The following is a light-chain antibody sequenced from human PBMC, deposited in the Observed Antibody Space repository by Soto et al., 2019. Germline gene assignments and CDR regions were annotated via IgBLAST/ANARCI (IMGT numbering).Light chain of an antibody. CDR3: QQANSFPFT. V-gene: IGKV1-12*01. CDR2: AAS. J-gene: IGKJ2*01. CDR1: QGVSYW. Sequence: DIQMTQSPSSVSASVGDRVTITCRASQGVSYWLAWYQQKPGKAPKLLIYAASSLQGGVPSRFSGVGSGTDFSLTISSLQPEDFATYYCQQANSFPFTFGQGTKLEIK.